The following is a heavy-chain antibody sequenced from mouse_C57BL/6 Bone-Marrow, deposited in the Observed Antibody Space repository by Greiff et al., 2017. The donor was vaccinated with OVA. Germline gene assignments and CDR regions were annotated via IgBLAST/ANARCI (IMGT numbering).Heavy chain of an antibody. V-gene: IGHV14-1*01. CDR1: GFNIKDYY. CDR2: IDPEDGDT. CDR3: TGYYWYFDV. J-gene: IGHJ1*03. D-gene: IGHD2-2*01. Sequence: EVKLMESGAELVRPGASVKLSCTASGFNIKDYYMHWVKQRPEQGLEWIGRIDPEDGDTEYAPQFQGKATMTADTSSNPAYLQLSSLTSEDTAVYYCTGYYWYFDVWGTGTTVTVSS.